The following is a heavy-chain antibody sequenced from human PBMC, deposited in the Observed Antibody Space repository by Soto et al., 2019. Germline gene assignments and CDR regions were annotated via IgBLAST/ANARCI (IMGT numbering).Heavy chain of an antibody. CDR1: GYTFNTFG. D-gene: IGHD2-8*01. V-gene: IGHV1-18*01. CDR3: ARGWRMCFGVNDV. Sequence: IQLVQSAGEVKRPGASVKVSCKASGYTFNTFGITWVRQAPGQGLEWMGCVSGYSDKRDYSRKLQDRITLTADPSTPTSNMELRSLLADGTAVYYCARGWRMCFGVNDVWGQGTLVPVSS. J-gene: IGHJ1*01. CDR2: VSGYSDKR.